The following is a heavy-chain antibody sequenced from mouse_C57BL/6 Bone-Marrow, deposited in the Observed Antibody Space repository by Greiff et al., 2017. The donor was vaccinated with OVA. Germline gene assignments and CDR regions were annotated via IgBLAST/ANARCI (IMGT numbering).Heavy chain of an antibody. J-gene: IGHJ3*01. Sequence: EVQLQQSGPVLVKPGASVKMSCKASGYTFTDYYMNWVKQSHGKSLEWIGVINPYNGGTSYNQKFKGKATLTVDKSSSTAYMELNSLTSEDSAVYYCARSRYYDYDLAYWGQGTLVTVSA. CDR1: GYTFTDYY. V-gene: IGHV1-19*01. CDR3: ARSRYYDYDLAY. D-gene: IGHD2-4*01. CDR2: INPYNGGT.